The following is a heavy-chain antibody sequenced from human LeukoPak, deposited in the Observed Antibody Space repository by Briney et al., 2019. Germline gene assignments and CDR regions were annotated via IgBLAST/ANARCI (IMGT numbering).Heavy chain of an antibody. CDR3: ARDVGGSHFFGY. V-gene: IGHV3-23*02. Sequence: GGSLRLSCAASGFTFSSYAMHWVRQAPGKGLEWVSTISGDGRGTHYGETVKGRATISRDNSKSTLSLKMNSLTDADTAVYYCARDVGGSHFFGYWGQGILVTVSS. CDR1: GFTFSSYA. J-gene: IGHJ4*02. CDR2: ISGDGRGT. D-gene: IGHD1-26*01.